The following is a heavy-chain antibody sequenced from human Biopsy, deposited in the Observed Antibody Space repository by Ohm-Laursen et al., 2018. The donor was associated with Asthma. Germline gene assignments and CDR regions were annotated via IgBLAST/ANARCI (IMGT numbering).Heavy chain of an antibody. CDR2: ISYGGKT. D-gene: IGHD3-3*01. J-gene: IGHJ6*02. Sequence: TLSLTCAVSGGSMTPTSHYWDWIRQAPGKRLEWIGYISYGGKTSYNPSLKNRVTISRDMSKNQFSLRLTSVTAADTAVYFCARRITIFGVVQKDHGMDAWGQGTTVIVSS. CDR1: GGSMTPTSHY. CDR3: ARRITIFGVVQKDHGMDA. V-gene: IGHV4-39*01.